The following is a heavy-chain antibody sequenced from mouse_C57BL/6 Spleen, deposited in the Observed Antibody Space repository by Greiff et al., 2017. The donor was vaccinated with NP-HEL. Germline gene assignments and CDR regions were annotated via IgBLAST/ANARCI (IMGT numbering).Heavy chain of an antibody. CDR3: ANGDYYGSSHYFDY. CDR2: IYPRDGST. Sequence: QVQLKESGPELVKPGASVKLSCKASGYTFTSYDINWVKQRPGQGLEWIGWIYPRDGSTKYNEKFKGKATLTVDTSSSTAYMELHSLTSEDSAVYFCANGDYYGSSHYFDYWGQGTTLTVSS. D-gene: IGHD1-1*01. J-gene: IGHJ2*01. V-gene: IGHV1-85*01. CDR1: GYTFTSYD.